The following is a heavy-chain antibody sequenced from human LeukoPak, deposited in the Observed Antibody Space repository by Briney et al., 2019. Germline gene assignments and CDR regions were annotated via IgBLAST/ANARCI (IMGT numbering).Heavy chain of an antibody. CDR1: GFTVSSNY. J-gene: IGHJ4*02. Sequence: GGSLRLSCAASGFTVSSNYMSWVRQAPGKGLEWVSVIYSGGSTYYADSVKGRFTISRDNSKNTLYLQMNSLRAEDTAVYYCAKGWVFAYGGEDYWGQGTLVTVSS. V-gene: IGHV3-66*01. CDR2: IYSGGST. CDR3: AKGWVFAYGGEDY. D-gene: IGHD4-23*01.